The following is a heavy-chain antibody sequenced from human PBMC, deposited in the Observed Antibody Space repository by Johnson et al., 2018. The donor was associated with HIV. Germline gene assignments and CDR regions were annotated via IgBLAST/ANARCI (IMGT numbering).Heavy chain of an antibody. CDR1: GFTVSSNY. D-gene: IGHD1-14*01. Sequence: QLVESGGGLIQPGGSLRLSCAASGFTVSSNYMSWVRQAPGTGLEWVSIIYSGGNTYYADSVKGRFTISRDNSKNTLYLQMNSLRAEDTAVYYCVREHRADESFDLWGQGTMVTVSS. J-gene: IGHJ3*01. V-gene: IGHV3-53*01. CDR2: IYSGGNT. CDR3: VREHRADESFDL.